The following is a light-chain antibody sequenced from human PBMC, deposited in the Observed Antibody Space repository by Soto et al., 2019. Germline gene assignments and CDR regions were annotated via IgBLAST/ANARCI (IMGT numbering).Light chain of an antibody. CDR2: YNS. CDR3: QSYDSSLSAVV. V-gene: IGLV1-40*01. Sequence: QSVLTQPPSVSGAPGQRVTISCTGSSSNIGAGYDLHWYQQLPGTAPKLLMYYNSNRPSGVPDRFSGSKSGTSASLAITGLQAEEEGDYYCQSYDSSLSAVVFGGGTKLTVL. J-gene: IGLJ2*01. CDR1: SSNIGAGYD.